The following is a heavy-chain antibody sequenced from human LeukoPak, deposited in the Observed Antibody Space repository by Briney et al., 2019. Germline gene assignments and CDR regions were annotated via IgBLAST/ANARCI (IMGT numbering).Heavy chain of an antibody. Sequence: GGSLRLSCAASGFTFSDYWMSWVRQAPGKGPEWVANINQGGSDQYYVDSLKGRFTISRDNAKNLLFLQMNGLTAEDTAVYYCAATNWFDSWGQGTLVTVSS. V-gene: IGHV3-7*01. CDR1: GFTFSDYW. CDR2: INQGGSDQ. CDR3: AATNWFDS. D-gene: IGHD1-26*01. J-gene: IGHJ5*01.